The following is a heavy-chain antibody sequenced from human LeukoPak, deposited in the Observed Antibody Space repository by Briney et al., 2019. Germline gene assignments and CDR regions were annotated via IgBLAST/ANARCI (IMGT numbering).Heavy chain of an antibody. J-gene: IGHJ4*02. V-gene: IGHV4-31*03. D-gene: IGHD4-23*01. CDR2: LHPTGST. CDR3: VRDRGDYSGDPGYFEY. Sequence: SDPLYLTCTVSCSSTRSSYYYWTWIRQDPGKGLEWFGCLHPTGSTYYNPSPKSRLSISVGTSKNQFSLRLSSVTAADTAVYYCVRDRGDYSGDPGYFEYWGQGILVTVSS. CDR1: CSSTRSSYYY.